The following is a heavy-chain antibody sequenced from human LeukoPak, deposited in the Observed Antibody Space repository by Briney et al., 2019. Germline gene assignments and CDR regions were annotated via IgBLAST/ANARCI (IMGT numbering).Heavy chain of an antibody. CDR1: GYTFTSYG. CDR2: IIPILGIA. J-gene: IGHJ5*02. CDR3: ARGGSCSSTSCFLGS. Sequence: SVKVSCKASGYTFTSYGISWVRQAPGQGLEWMGRIIPILGIANYAQKFQGRVTITADKSTSTAYMELSSLRSEDTAVYYCARGGSCSSTSCFLGSWGQGTLVTVSS. V-gene: IGHV1-69*04. D-gene: IGHD2-2*01.